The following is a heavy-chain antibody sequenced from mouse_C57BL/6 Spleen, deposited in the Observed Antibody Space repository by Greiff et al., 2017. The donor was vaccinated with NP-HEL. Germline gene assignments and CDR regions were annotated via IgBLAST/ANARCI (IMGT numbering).Heavy chain of an antibody. V-gene: IGHV1-19*01. CDR2: INPYNGGT. J-gene: IGHJ1*03. D-gene: IGHD2-10*02. Sequence: VHVKQSGPVLVKPGASVKMSCKASGYTFTDYYMNWVKQSHGKSLEWIGVINPYNGGTSYNQKFKGKATLTVDKSSSTAYMELNSLTSEDSAVYYCARRGYGNYGYFDVWGTGTTVTVSS. CDR1: GYTFTDYY. CDR3: ARRGYGNYGYFDV.